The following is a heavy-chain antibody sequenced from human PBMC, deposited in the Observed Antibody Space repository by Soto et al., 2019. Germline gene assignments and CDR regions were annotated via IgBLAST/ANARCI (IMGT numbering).Heavy chain of an antibody. V-gene: IGHV1-69*01. J-gene: IGHJ3*02. Sequence: QVQLVQSGAEVKKPGSSVKFSCKASGGSFSSYAISWVRQAPGQGLEWMGGIIPIFVTANYAQKFQGRVTITADESTSRAYMERSSLRSEDTAVYYCARATRTITMILLGAFDIWGQGTMVTVSS. CDR3: ARATRTITMILLGAFDI. CDR2: IIPIFVTA. D-gene: IGHD3-22*01. CDR1: GGSFSSYA.